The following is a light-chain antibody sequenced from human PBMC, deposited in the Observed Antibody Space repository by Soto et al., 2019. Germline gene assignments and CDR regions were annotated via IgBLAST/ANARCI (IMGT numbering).Light chain of an antibody. CDR1: SSDVGSYNF. V-gene: IGLV2-23*01. J-gene: IGLJ7*01. CDR3: CSYAGSSTYV. Sequence: QSALTQPASVSGSPGQSITISCTGTSSDVGSYNFVSWYQQHPDKAPKLMIYEASKRPSGVSNRFSGSKSGNTASLTISGLQPEDEADYYCCSYAGSSTYVFGAGTQLTVL. CDR2: EAS.